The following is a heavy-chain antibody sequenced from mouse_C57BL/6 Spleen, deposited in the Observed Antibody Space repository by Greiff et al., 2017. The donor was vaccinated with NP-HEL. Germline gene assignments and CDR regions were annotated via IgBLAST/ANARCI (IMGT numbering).Heavy chain of an antibody. V-gene: IGHV1-52*01. J-gene: IGHJ2*01. CDR1: GYTFTSYW. Sequence: QVQLQQPGAELVRPGSSVKLSCKASGYTFTSYWMHWVKQRPIQGLEWIGNIDPSDSETHYNQKFKDKATLTVDKSSSTAYMQLSSLTSEDSAVXYCARGTVVDYFDSWGQGTTLSVSS. CDR3: ARGTVVDYFDS. D-gene: IGHD1-1*01. CDR2: IDPSDSET.